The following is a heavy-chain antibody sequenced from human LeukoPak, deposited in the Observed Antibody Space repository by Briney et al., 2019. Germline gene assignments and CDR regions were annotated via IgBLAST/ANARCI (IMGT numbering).Heavy chain of an antibody. J-gene: IGHJ4*02. CDR2: ISYSGNT. V-gene: IGHV4-39*01. D-gene: IGHD1-26*01. Sequence: SSETLSLTCSVSGGSISSTSYYWGWIRQPPGKGLEWIGTISYSGNTFYNPSLKSRVTISVDTSKNQLSLKLSSVTAADTSVYYCARLAWGVGPRRAFWDYWGQGTLVTVSS. CDR1: GGSISSTSYY. CDR3: ARLAWGVGPRRAFWDY.